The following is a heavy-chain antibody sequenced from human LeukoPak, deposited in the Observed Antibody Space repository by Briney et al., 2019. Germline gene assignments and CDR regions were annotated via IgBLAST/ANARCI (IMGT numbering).Heavy chain of an antibody. V-gene: IGHV3-30*02. CDR2: IRYDGSNK. Sequence: GGSLRLSCAASGFTFSSYGMHWVRQAPGKGLEWVAFIRYDGSNKYYADSVKGRFTISRDNSKNTLYLQMNSLRAEDTAVYYCARDWRTQVLHPYYFEYWGQGVLVTVSS. CDR1: GFTFSSYG. D-gene: IGHD3-16*01. CDR3: ARDWRTQVLHPYYFEY. J-gene: IGHJ4*02.